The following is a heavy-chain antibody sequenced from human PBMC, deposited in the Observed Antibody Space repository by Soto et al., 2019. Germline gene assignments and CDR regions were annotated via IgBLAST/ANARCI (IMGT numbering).Heavy chain of an antibody. CDR3: VRKAVIQLWLNQLFDT. D-gene: IGHD5-18*01. Sequence: QVQLVQSVSEVKKPGSSVKVSFKASGGTFSSYAISWVRQAPAQGLEWMGGIIPIFGTANYAQKFQGRVTITADESTSTANMELISLRFEDTAVYYCVRKAVIQLWLNQLFDTWGKGSLVTASS. CDR1: GGTFSSYA. V-gene: IGHV1-69*01. CDR2: IIPIFGTA. J-gene: IGHJ5*02.